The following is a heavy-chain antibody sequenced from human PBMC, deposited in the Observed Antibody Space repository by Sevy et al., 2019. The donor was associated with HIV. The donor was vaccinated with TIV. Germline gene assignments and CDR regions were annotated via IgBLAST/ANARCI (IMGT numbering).Heavy chain of an antibody. D-gene: IGHD2-8*01. CDR3: AREGCTKPHDY. Sequence: GGSLRLSCAASGFTFSKYSMSWIRQTPGKGLEWVSTFSVGGGKINYADSVKARFTISTDDSRNTFYLQMNSLRAEDTAIYYCAREGCTKPHDYWGQGTVVTVSS. CDR1: GFTFSKYS. J-gene: IGHJ4*02. V-gene: IGHV3-23*01. CDR2: FSVGGGKI.